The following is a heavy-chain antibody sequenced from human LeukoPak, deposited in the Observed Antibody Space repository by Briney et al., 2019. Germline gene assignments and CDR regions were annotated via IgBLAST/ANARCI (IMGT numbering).Heavy chain of an antibody. J-gene: IGHJ4*02. Sequence: GGSLRLSCAASGFTFNSYTMTWVRQPPGKGLEWVSVIYSGGTTYYADSVKGRFTISRDNSKNTLYLQMNSLRAEDTAVHYCAREGRIFPTFDYWGQGTLVTVSS. V-gene: IGHV3-53*01. CDR2: IYSGGTT. CDR1: GFTFNSYT. CDR3: AREGRIFPTFDY. D-gene: IGHD3-3*01.